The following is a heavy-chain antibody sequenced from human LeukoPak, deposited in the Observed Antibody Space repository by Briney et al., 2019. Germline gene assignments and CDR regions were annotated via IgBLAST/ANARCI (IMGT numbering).Heavy chain of an antibody. CDR2: INHSGNT. CDR3: ARDTYSSSFHGDAFDV. V-gene: IGHV4-4*02. J-gene: IGHJ3*01. CDR1: GGSVSSTNW. Sequence: PSETLSLTCDVSGGSVSSTNWWTWVRQPPGKGLEWIGDINHSGNTNYNPSLKSRVTISVDTSKNQFSLKLSSVTAADTAIYYCARDTYSSSFHGDAFDVWGQGTMVTVSS. D-gene: IGHD6-13*01.